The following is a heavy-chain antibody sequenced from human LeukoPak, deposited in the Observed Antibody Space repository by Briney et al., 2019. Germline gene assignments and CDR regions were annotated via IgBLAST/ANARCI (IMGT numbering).Heavy chain of an antibody. CDR1: GFTFSSYW. CDR2: INSDGSST. CDR3: ATGQGHGMDV. Sequence: GSLRLSCAASGFTFSSYWMHWVRQAPGKGLVWVSRINSDGSSTSYADSVKGRFTISRDNAKNTLYLQMSTLRVGDTAVYYCATGQGHGMDVWGQGTTVTVSS. J-gene: IGHJ6*02. V-gene: IGHV3-74*01. D-gene: IGHD1-14*01.